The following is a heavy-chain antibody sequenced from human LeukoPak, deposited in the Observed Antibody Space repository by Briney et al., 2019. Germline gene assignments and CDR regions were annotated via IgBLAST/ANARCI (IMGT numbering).Heavy chain of an antibody. D-gene: IGHD3-10*01. CDR3: ARDRALWFGELFP. CDR2: ISSSSSYI. V-gene: IGHV3-21*01. Sequence: GGSLRLSCAASGFTFSSYSINWVRQAPGKGLEWVSSISSSSSYIYYADSVKGRFTISRDNAKNSLYLQMNSLRAEDTAVYYCARDRALWFGELFPWGQGTLVTVSS. CDR1: GFTFSSYS. J-gene: IGHJ5*02.